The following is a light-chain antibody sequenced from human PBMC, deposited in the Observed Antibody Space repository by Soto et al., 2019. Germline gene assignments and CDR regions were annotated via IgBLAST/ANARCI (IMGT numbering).Light chain of an antibody. CDR2: GAS. CDR1: QSVGSGY. Sequence: EVVLSQSVATVSLSTGERATLSCRASQSVGSGYLAWYKQKPGQAPRLLIYGASTRATGIPARFSGSGSGTEFTLTISNLQSEDFAVYFCQQYHNWPPITFGQGTRLEIK. CDR3: QQYHNWPPIT. V-gene: IGKV3D-15*01. J-gene: IGKJ5*01.